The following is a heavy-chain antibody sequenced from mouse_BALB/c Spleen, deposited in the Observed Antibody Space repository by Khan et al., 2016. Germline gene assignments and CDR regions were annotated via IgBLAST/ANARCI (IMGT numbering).Heavy chain of an antibody. CDR1: GYTFTNYG. J-gene: IGHJ3*01. CDR2: INTNTGEP. D-gene: IGHD1-1*01. Sequence: QIQLVQSGPELKKPGETVKISCKASGYTFTNYGMNWVKQAPGKGLKWMGWINTNTGEPTYAEEFKGRFAFSLETSASTAYLQINNLKNEDTATYFCAGGYYGSNWFAYWGQGTLVTVSA. CDR3: AGGYYGSNWFAY. V-gene: IGHV9-3*02.